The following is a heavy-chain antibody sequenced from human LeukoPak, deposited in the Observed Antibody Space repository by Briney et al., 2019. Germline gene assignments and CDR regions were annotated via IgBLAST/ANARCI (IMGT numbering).Heavy chain of an antibody. V-gene: IGHV1-18*01. CDR1: GYTFTNFG. CDR2: ISPYNGNT. CDR3: ARGGVFCSSSTCPLNWLDP. J-gene: IGHJ5*02. Sequence: ASVKVSCKASGYTFTNFGITWVRQAPGQGLEWMGWISPYNGNTKYAQKVQGRVTMTTDTSTSPAYMELRSLRSDDTAVYYCARGGVFCSSSTCPLNWLDPWGQGTLVTVSS. D-gene: IGHD2-2*01.